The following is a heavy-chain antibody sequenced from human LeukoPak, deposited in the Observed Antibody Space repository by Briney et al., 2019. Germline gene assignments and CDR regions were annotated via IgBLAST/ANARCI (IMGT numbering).Heavy chain of an antibody. D-gene: IGHD3-22*01. CDR3: ARDGITMIVVVEYWYFDL. V-gene: IGHV3-30*04. CDR1: GFTFSSYA. J-gene: IGHJ2*01. Sequence: PGRSLRLSCAASGFTFSSYAMHWVRQAPGKGLEWEAVISYDGSNKYYADSVKGRFTISRDNSKNTLYLQTNSLRAEDTAVYYCARDGITMIVVVEYWYFDLWGRGTLVTVSS. CDR2: ISYDGSNK.